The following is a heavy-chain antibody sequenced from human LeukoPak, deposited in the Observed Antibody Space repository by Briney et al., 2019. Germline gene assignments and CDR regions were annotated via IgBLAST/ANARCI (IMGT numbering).Heavy chain of an antibody. D-gene: IGHD2-2*01. J-gene: IGHJ4*02. Sequence: PGESLKISCKGSGYIFTNYWIGWVRQMPEKGLEWMGIIYPADSDTRYSPSFQGQVTISADKSINSAYLQWRSLKASDTAMYYCARLVCSSTSCYSGFDYWGQGTLVTVSS. V-gene: IGHV5-51*01. CDR2: IYPADSDT. CDR3: ARLVCSSTSCYSGFDY. CDR1: GYIFTNYW.